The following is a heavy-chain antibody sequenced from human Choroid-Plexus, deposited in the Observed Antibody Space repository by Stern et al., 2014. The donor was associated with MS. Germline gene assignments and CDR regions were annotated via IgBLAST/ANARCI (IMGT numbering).Heavy chain of an antibody. V-gene: IGHV3-30*18. D-gene: IGHD2/OR15-2a*01. CDR3: AKDRQYLTYFFDH. CDR1: GFTFGRCA. J-gene: IGHJ5*02. Sequence: VQLVESGGGVVHPGRPLRLSCVASGFTFGRCAMHWVRQAPGKGLEWGAGVSYDGSNKYYADSVKGRFTISRDNSQNTLYMQMSSLRPEDTAVYYCAKDRQYLTYFFDHWGQGSLVTVSS. CDR2: VSYDGSNK.